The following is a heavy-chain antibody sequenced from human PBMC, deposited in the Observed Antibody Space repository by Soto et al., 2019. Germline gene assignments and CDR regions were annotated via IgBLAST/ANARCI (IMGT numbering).Heavy chain of an antibody. D-gene: IGHD6-6*01. CDR1: GASMTTGGFS. Sequence: SETLSLTCAVSGASMTTGGFSWTWVRQPPGGGLEWIGHVYHRASTQYNPSLKGRVSISVDTSRSLFSLRLTALTAADTAVYFCTRCSAASLSLLVFTTWGQGTPVTVSS. CDR2: VYHRAST. V-gene: IGHV4-30-2*01. CDR3: TRCSAASLSLLVFTT. J-gene: IGHJ4*02.